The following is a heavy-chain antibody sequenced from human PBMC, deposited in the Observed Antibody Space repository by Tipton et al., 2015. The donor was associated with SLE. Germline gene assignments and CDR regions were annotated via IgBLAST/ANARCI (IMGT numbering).Heavy chain of an antibody. CDR3: ARASLGGYFDY. V-gene: IGHV4-39*07. D-gene: IGHD3-16*01. Sequence: LRLSCTVSGGSISSSSYYWGWIRQPPGKGLEWIGSIYYSGSTYYNPSLKSRVTISVDTSKNQFSLKLSSVTAADTAVYYCARASLGGYFDYWGQGTLVTVSS. J-gene: IGHJ4*02. CDR2: IYYSGST. CDR1: GGSISSSSYY.